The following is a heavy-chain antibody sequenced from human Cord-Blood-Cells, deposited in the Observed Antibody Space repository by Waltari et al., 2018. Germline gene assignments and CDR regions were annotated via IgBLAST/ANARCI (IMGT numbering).Heavy chain of an antibody. CDR1: GGSFSGYY. CDR3: ARLVGADAFDI. CDR2: INHSVST. V-gene: IGHV4-34*01. J-gene: IGHJ3*02. Sequence: QVQLQQWGAGLLKPSETLSLTCAVYGGSFSGYYWSWIRQPPGKGLEWIGEINHSVSTNYNPSRKSRVTISVDTSKNQFSLKLSSVTAADTAVDYCARLVGADAFDIWGQGTMVTVSS. D-gene: IGHD1-26*01.